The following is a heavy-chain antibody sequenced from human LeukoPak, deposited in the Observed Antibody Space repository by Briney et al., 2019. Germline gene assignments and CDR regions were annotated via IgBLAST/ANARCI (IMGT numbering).Heavy chain of an antibody. Sequence: GGSLRLSCAASGFTFSRYSMNWVRQAPGKGLEWVSSISSSSSHIYYADSVTGRFTVSRDNAKNSLYLQMNSLRADDTAVYYCARTGNPATGDYWGQGTLVTVSS. V-gene: IGHV3-21*04. D-gene: IGHD1-1*01. CDR3: ARTGNPATGDY. J-gene: IGHJ4*02. CDR1: GFTFSRYS. CDR2: ISSSSSHI.